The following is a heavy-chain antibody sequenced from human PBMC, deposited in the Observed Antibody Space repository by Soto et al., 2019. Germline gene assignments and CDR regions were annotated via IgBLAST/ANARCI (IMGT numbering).Heavy chain of an antibody. CDR1: GGSFSGYY. V-gene: IGHV4-34*01. D-gene: IGHD3-10*01. CDR3: ARALPWFGLDY. J-gene: IGHJ4*02. Sequence: SETLSLTCAVYGGSFSGYYWSWIRQPPGKGLEWIGEINHSGSTNYNPSLKSRVTISVDTSKNQFSLKLSSVTAADTAVYYCARALPWFGLDYWGQGTLVTVSS. CDR2: INHSGST.